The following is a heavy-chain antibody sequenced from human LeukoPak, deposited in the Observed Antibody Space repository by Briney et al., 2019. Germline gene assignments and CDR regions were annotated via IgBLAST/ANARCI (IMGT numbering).Heavy chain of an antibody. CDR1: GYSISSGYY. CDR2: IYHSGST. J-gene: IGHJ4*02. CDR3: ARLPDRPNCFDY. V-gene: IGHV4-38-2*02. D-gene: IGHD3-22*01. Sequence: SETLSLTCTVSGYSISSGYYWGWIRQPPGKGLEWIGSIYHSGSTYYNPSLRSRVTISVDTSKNQFSLKLSSVTAADTAVYYCARLPDRPNCFDYWGQGTLVTVSS.